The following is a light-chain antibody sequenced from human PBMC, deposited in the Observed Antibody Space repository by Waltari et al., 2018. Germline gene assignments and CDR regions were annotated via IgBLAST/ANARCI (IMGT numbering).Light chain of an antibody. CDR3: VQAIAFPFT. J-gene: IGKJ3*01. CDR1: QSLLHSNGNTY. Sequence: EIVMTKTPLSLPINPGEQASISCRSSQSLLHSNGNTYLHWYLQKPCQSPQLLIYRGSNRASGVPDRFSGSGSGTDFTLKISKVEAEDVGVYYCVQAIAFPFTFGPGTKLDIK. V-gene: IGKV2-40*01. CDR2: RGS.